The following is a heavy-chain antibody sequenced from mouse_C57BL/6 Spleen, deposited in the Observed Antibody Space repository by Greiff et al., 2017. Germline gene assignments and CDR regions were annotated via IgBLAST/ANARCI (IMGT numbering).Heavy chain of an antibody. CDR2: IDPSDSYT. CDR1: GYTFTSYW. J-gene: IGHJ1*03. Sequence: VQLQQPGAELVMPGASVKLSCKASGYTFTSYWMHWVKQRPGQGLEWIGEIDPSDSYTNYNHKFKGKSTLTVDKSSSTAYMQLSSLPSEDSAVYYCASGGGLDRLGVWGTGTTVTVSS. V-gene: IGHV1-69*01. D-gene: IGHD2-4*01. CDR3: ASGGGLDRLGV.